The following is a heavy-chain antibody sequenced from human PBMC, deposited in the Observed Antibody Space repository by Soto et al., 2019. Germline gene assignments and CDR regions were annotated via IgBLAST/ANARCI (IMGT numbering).Heavy chain of an antibody. D-gene: IGHD3-22*01. CDR1: GGSISSSSYY. CDR2: IYYSGST. CDR3: AREYNTYYYESSCYYYRAFPSY. V-gene: IGHV4-39*02. J-gene: IGHJ4*02. Sequence: SETLSLTCTVSGGSISSSSYYWGWIRQPPGKGLEWIGSIYYSGSTYYNPSLKSRVTISVDTSKNQFSLKLSSVTAEDTAVYYCAREYNTYYYESSCYYYRAFPSYWGQGTLVTVSS.